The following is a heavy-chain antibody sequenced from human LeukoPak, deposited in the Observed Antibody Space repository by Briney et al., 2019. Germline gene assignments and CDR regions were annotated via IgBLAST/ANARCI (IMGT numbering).Heavy chain of an antibody. V-gene: IGHV1-18*01. D-gene: IGHD2-2*01. CDR3: ARVVVGESVVPIAGYFDY. Sequence: SVKVSCKASGYTFTNYAISWVRQAPGQGLEWMGWISAYNTNTNYAQNLQGRVTMTTDTSTSTAYMELRSLRSDDTAVYYCARVVVGESVVPIAGYFDYWGQGTLVIVSS. CDR2: ISAYNTNT. CDR1: GYTFTNYA. J-gene: IGHJ4*02.